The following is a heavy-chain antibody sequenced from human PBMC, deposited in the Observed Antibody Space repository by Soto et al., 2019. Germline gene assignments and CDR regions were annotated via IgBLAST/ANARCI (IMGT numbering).Heavy chain of an antibody. J-gene: IGHJ5*02. D-gene: IGHD3-22*01. CDR1: GYSFTSYW. V-gene: IGHV5-51*01. CDR3: ERHRSLYYYDSSGSFDP. Sequence: PGETLKISCKGSGYSFTSYWIGCVRQMPGKGLEWMGIIYPGDSDTIYSPSFQGHVTISADKSISTAHRQASTLKAADSAISYWERHRSLYYYDSSGSFDPWGKGPLVTVS. CDR2: IYPGDSDT.